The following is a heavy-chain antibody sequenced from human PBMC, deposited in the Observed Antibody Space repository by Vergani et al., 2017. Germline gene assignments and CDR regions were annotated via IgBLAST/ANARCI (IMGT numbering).Heavy chain of an antibody. D-gene: IGHD2-2*01. V-gene: IGHV5-51*01. J-gene: IGHJ5*02. CDR3: ARHPGGYCSSTSCYPLWWVDP. CDR2: IYPGDSDT. Sequence: EVQLVQSGAEVKKPGESLKISCKGSGYSFTSYWLGWVRQMPGKGLEWMGIIYPGDSDTRYSPSFQGQVTISADKSISTAYLQWSSLKASDTAMYYCARHPGGYCSSTSCYPLWWVDPWGKGTLVTVSS. CDR1: GYSFTSYW.